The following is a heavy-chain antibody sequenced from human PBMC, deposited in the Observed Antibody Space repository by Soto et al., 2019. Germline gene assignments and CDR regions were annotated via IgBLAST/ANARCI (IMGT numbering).Heavy chain of an antibody. D-gene: IGHD3-22*01. CDR3: AKVRGYYYDSSGYYDY. J-gene: IGHJ4*02. V-gene: IGHV3-23*01. Sequence: EVQLLESGGGLVQPGGSLRLSCAASGFTFSSYAMSWVRQAPGKGLEWVSAISGSGGSTYYADSVKGRFTISRDNSKNTLYLPMNSLRAEDTAVYYCAKVRGYYYDSSGYYDYWGQGTLVTVSS. CDR2: ISGSGGST. CDR1: GFTFSSYA.